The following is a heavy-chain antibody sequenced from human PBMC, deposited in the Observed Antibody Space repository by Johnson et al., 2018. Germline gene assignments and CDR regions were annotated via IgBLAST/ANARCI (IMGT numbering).Heavy chain of an antibody. Sequence: QVQLLETGGGVVQPGRSLRLSCAASGFTFSSYGMHWVRQAPGTGLEWVAVISYDGSNQYYAYAATGRITSSRDNSKNTLYLPMKSLRAEEPAVYYCAKEGIAGPDYYIDVWGKGTTVTVSS. CDR3: AKEGIAGPDYYIDV. D-gene: IGHD6-13*01. CDR1: GFTFSSYG. CDR2: ISYDGSNQ. J-gene: IGHJ6*03. V-gene: IGHV3-30*18.